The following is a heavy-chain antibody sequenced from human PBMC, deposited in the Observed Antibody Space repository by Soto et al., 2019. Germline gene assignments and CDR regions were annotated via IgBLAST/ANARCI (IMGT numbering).Heavy chain of an antibody. CDR1: GFTFSNYG. D-gene: IGHD2-2*01. Sequence: GGSLRLSCAASGFTFSNYGMHWVRQAPGKGLEWVALIWFDGSDKYYADSVKGRFTMSRDNSKNTVYLQMNSLRAEDTAMYYCARLYCSSPSCYSVGAFEIRGQGTRVTVS. CDR2: IWFDGSDK. V-gene: IGHV3-33*01. J-gene: IGHJ3*02. CDR3: ARLYCSSPSCYSVGAFEI.